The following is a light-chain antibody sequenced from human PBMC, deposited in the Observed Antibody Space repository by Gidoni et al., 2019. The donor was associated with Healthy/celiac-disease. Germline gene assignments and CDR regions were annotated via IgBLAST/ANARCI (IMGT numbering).Light chain of an antibody. CDR1: SGSIASNY. J-gene: IGLJ3*02. CDR3: QSYDSSNPHWV. V-gene: IGLV6-57*02. Sequence: NFMLPQPHSVSESPGKTVTISCTGSSGSIASNYVQWYQQRPGSAPTTVIYEDNQRPSGVPDRFSGSIDSSSNSASLTISGLKTEDEADYYCQSYDSSNPHWVFGGGTKLTVL. CDR2: EDN.